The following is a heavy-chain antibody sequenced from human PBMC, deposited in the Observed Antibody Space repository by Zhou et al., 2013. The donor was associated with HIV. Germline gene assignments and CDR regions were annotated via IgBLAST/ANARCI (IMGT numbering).Heavy chain of an antibody. J-gene: IGHJ4*02. V-gene: IGHV4-38-2*01. D-gene: IGHD3-16*01. CDR2: INHSGRT. CDR1: GYSISSGYQ. CDR3: ARGGPGWPTDY. Sequence: QVQLQESGPGLVKPSETLSLTCAVSGYSISSGYQWGWIRQPPGKGLEWIGNINHSGRTSYNPSLKSRVTISGDTSKNQFSLKLSSVTAADTAVYYCARGGPGWPTDYWGQGTLVIVSS.